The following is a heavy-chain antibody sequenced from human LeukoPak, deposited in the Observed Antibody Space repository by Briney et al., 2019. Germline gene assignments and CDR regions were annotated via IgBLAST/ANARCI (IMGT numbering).Heavy chain of an antibody. J-gene: IGHJ4*02. V-gene: IGHV3-9*01. Sequence: GRSLRHSCAASGFTFDDYAMHWVRQAPGKGLEWVSGISWNSGSIGYADSVKGRFTISRDNAKNSLYLQMNSLRAEDTALYYCAKDIEGDVVVPAAIRGATTGFDYWGQGTLVTVSS. CDR3: AKDIEGDVVVPAAIRGATTGFDY. D-gene: IGHD2-2*02. CDR1: GFTFDDYA. CDR2: ISWNSGSI.